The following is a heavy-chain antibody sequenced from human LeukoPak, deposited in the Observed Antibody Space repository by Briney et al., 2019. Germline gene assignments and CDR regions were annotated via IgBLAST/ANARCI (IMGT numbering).Heavy chain of an antibody. J-gene: IGHJ4*02. CDR2: IYPGDSDT. D-gene: IGHD3-3*01. Sequence: GESLKISCKGSGYTFSSYWIGCVRQMPGKGLEWMGIIYPGDSDTRYSPSLQGQVTISVDTSIGTAYLQWSSLKASDTAIYYCARQNDFRLDYWGQGTLVTVSS. CDR1: GYTFSSYW. V-gene: IGHV5-51*01. CDR3: ARQNDFRLDY.